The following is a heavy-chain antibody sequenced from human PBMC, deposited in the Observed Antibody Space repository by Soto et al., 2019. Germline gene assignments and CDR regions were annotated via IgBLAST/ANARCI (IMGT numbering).Heavy chain of an antibody. D-gene: IGHD1-1*01. CDR3: ARAGTGTPTVH. CDR1: GFTFSSYW. V-gene: IGHV3-74*01. J-gene: IGHJ4*02. CDR2: INSDGSST. Sequence: EVQLVESGGGLVQPGGSLRLSCAASGFTFSSYWMHWVRQAPGKGLVWVSRINSDGSSTSYADSVKGRFTISRDNAKNTLNLQMNTLRAEDTAVYYCARAGTGTPTVHWGQGTLVTVSS.